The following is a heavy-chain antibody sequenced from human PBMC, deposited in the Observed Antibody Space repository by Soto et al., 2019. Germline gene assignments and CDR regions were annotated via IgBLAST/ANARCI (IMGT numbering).Heavy chain of an antibody. V-gene: IGHV1-69*13. CDR3: SSDRGRILNGYFEY. Sequence: SVKVSCKASGGTFSSYAISWVRQAPGQGLEWMGGIIPIFGTANYAQKFQGRVTITADESTSTAYMELSSLRSEDTAVYYCSSDRGRILNGYFEYLGQGTLVSLSS. J-gene: IGHJ4*02. CDR1: GGTFSSYA. D-gene: IGHD3-9*01. CDR2: IIPIFGTA.